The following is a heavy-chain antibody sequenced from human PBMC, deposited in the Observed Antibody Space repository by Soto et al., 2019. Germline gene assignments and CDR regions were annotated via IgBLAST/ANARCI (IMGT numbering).Heavy chain of an antibody. CDR3: ASPQRRSGRWSYC. D-gene: IGHD2-15*01. CDR2: IRNTAQRFIT. V-gene: IGHV3-72*01. Sequence: EVQLVESGGGLVQPGGSLRLSCAASGFTFSDHYMDWVRQAPGKGLEWVGRIRNTAQRFITEYAASVKGRFTVSRDESENSLYLQMNSLTIGDTAVYYCASPQRRSGRWSYCWGQGTLVTVSS. CDR1: GFTFSDHY. J-gene: IGHJ4*02.